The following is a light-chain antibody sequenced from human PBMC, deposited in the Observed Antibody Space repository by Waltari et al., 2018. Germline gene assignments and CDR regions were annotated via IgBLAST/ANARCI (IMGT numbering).Light chain of an antibody. V-gene: IGKV3-15*01. CDR3: QQYNNWPPYT. Sequence: EIVMTQSPDTLSVSPGERATLPCRASQSVASNVAWYQQRPGQSPRLLIYGASTRAPGIPARFSGSGSGTQFTLTIASLQSEDFAVYYCQQYNNWPPYTFGQGTKLEIK. J-gene: IGKJ2*01. CDR1: QSVASN. CDR2: GAS.